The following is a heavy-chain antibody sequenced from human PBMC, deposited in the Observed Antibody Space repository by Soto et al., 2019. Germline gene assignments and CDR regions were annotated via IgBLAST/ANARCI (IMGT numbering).Heavy chain of an antibody. CDR2: ISSSSSTI. CDR3: ARVLKIAEAGSRNRGY. D-gene: IGHD6-13*01. Sequence: EVQLVESGGGLVQPGGSLRLSCAASGFTFSSYSMNWVRQAPGKGLEWVSYISSSSSTIYYADSVKGRFTISRDNAKNSLYLQMNSLRDEDTAVYYCARVLKIAEAGSRNRGYWGQGTLVTVSS. CDR1: GFTFSSYS. V-gene: IGHV3-48*02. J-gene: IGHJ4*02.